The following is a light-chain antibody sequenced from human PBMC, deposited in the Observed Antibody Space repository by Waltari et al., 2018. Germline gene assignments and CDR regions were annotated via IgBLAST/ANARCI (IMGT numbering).Light chain of an antibody. V-gene: IGLV2-14*01. CDR3: NSYTGSNSWV. CDR1: NSDIGFYNC. Sequence: QSALTQPASVSGSPGQSITISCTGTNSDIGFYNCVPWYRQYPGKAPKLIIYDVSERPSGVSSRFSASKSGNTASLTISGLQADDEADYYCNSYTGSNSWVFGGGTKVTVL. CDR2: DVS. J-gene: IGLJ3*02.